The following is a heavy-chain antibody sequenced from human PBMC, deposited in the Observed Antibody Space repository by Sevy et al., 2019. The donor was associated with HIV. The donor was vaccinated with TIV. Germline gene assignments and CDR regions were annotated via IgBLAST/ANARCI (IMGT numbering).Heavy chain of an antibody. CDR2: ISGSGGST. CDR3: AKDRLYCSSTSCYSFMDFQH. D-gene: IGHD2-2*01. Sequence: GGSLSLSCAASGFTFSSYAMSWVRQAPGKGLEWVSAISGSGGSTYYADSVKGRFTISRDNSKNTLYLQMNSLRAEDTAVYYCAKDRLYCSSTSCYSFMDFQHWGQGTLVTVSS. CDR1: GFTFSSYA. J-gene: IGHJ1*01. V-gene: IGHV3-23*01.